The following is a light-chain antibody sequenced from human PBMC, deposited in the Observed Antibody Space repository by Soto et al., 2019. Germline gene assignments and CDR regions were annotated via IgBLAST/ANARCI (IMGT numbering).Light chain of an antibody. V-gene: IGKV1-5*03. J-gene: IGKJ1*01. Sequence: EIQMTQSPSTLSAAVGDTVTVTCRASQSVSGWLAWYQQKPGEAPKLLIYKASSLESGVPSRFSGSGSGTEFTLTISSLQPDDFATYYCQQYNSYLTFGQGTKLDI. CDR2: KAS. CDR3: QQYNSYLT. CDR1: QSVSGW.